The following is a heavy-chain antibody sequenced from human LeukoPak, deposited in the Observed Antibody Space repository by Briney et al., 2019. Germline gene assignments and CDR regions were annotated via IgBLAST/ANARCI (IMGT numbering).Heavy chain of an antibody. D-gene: IGHD3-22*01. J-gene: IGHJ4*02. CDR3: ARVRYYDDSGYYYDFDY. Sequence: SETLSLTCTVSGDSLSSGLYYWGWIRQPPGEGLEYIGNIHHSGTTYYNPSLKSRVTISIDTSKNQFSLKLSSVTAADTAVYYCARVRYYDDSGYYYDFDYWGQGTLVTVSS. CDR2: IHHSGTT. V-gene: IGHV4-39*07. CDR1: GDSLSSGLYY.